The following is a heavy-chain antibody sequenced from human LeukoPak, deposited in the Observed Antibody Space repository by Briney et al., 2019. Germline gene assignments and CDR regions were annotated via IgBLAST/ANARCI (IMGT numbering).Heavy chain of an antibody. CDR3: ARVRRPPQCSGGSCYVPYYFDY. CDR2: INPNSGGT. Sequence: ASVKVSCRASGYTFTGYYIHWVRQAPGQGLEWMGWINPNSGGTNYAQKFQGRVTMTRDTSISTAYMELSRLRSDDTAVYYCARVRRPPQCSGGSCYVPYYFDYWGQGTLVTVSS. J-gene: IGHJ4*02. V-gene: IGHV1-2*02. D-gene: IGHD2-15*01. CDR1: GYTFTGYY.